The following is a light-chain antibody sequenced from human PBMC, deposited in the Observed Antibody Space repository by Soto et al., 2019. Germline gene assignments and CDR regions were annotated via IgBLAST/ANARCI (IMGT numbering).Light chain of an antibody. CDR2: KAS. V-gene: IGKV1-5*03. Sequence: DVPMTQSPSTLSASVGDRVTITCRASQSVSIWLAWYQQKPGKAPKLLIYKASSLESGVPSRFSGSGSGAEFTLTISSLQPDDFATYYCQQYNSYLWTFGQGTKVEIK. CDR1: QSVSIW. J-gene: IGKJ1*01. CDR3: QQYNSYLWT.